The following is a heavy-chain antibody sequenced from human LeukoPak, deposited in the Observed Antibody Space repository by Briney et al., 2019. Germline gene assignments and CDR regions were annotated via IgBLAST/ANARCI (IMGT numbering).Heavy chain of an antibody. D-gene: IGHD2-21*02. CDR3: ARGFVLGAAKNYFDY. CDR1: GFTFTNYA. CDR2: ISYDGTNK. Sequence: PGGSLRLSCAASGFTFTNYALHWVRQAPDKGLEWVAVISYDGTNKYYADSVKGRFTISRDNSKNTLSPQMTSLRAEDTALYYCARGFVLGAAKNYFDYWGQGALVTVSS. V-gene: IGHV3-30-3*01. J-gene: IGHJ4*02.